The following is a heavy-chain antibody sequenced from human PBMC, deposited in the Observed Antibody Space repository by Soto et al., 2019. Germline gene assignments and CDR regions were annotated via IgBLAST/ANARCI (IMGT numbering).Heavy chain of an antibody. V-gene: IGHV3-30*18. J-gene: IGHJ6*02. CDR2: ISYDGSNK. CDR3: SQDQGSHLTFLDI. D-gene: IGHD2-21*01. Sequence: PGGSLRLSCAVSGFTFSSYGRHWVRQAPGKGLEWVAVISYDGSNKYYAHSAKGRVTGHRNNTKNTVHLLMDSVRAEDRAVYYGSQDQGSHLTFLDIWGQGTTVNVS. CDR1: GFTFSSYG.